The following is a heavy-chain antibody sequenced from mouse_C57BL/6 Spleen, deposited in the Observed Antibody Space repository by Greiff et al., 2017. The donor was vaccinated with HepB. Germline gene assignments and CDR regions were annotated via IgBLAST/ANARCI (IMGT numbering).Heavy chain of an antibody. Sequence: EVQLQESGPVLVKPGPSVKISCKASGFTFTDYYMHWVKQSHGRGLEWIGLVYPYNGGTSYNQKFKGKATLTVDTSSSTAYMKLSSLTSEDSAVYSRAAGTGWYFDVWGTGTTLTVSS. CDR3: AAGTGWYFDV. CDR1: GFTFTDYY. V-gene: IGHV1-36*01. D-gene: IGHD4-1*01. CDR2: VYPYNGGT. J-gene: IGHJ1*03.